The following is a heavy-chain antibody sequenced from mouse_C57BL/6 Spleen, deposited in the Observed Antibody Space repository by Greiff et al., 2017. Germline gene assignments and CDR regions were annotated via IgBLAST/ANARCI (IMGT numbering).Heavy chain of an antibody. Sequence: QVQLQQPGAELVRPGSSVKLSCKASGYTFTSYWMHWVKQRPIQGLEWIGNINPSDSETHYNQKFKDKATLTVDKSSSTAYMQRSSLTSEDSAVYYCARSITTVVAKGFAYWGQGTLVTVSA. D-gene: IGHD1-1*01. V-gene: IGHV1-52*01. CDR1: GYTFTSYW. CDR3: ARSITTVVAKGFAY. J-gene: IGHJ3*01. CDR2: INPSDSET.